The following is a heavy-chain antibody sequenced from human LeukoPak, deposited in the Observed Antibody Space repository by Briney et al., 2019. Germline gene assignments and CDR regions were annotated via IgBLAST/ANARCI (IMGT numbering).Heavy chain of an antibody. CDR3: ARAVWFDP. CDR1: GYTFTSYG. J-gene: IGHJ5*02. CDR2: INPSGGST. Sequence: VASVKVSCTASGYTFTSYGISWVRQAPGQGLEWMGIINPSGGSTSYAQKFQGRVTMTRDTSTSTVYMELSSLRSEDTAVYYCARAVWFDPWGQGTLVTASS. V-gene: IGHV1-46*01.